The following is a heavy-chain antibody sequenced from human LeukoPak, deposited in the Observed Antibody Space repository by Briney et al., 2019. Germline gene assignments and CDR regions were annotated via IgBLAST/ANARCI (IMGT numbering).Heavy chain of an antibody. D-gene: IGHD3-22*01. Sequence: GGSLRLSCAASGFTFSSYAMSWVRQAPGKGLEWVSAISGSGGSTYYADSVKGRFTISRDNSKNTLYLQMNSLRAEDTAAYYCAKEGGRDDSSGYYGFDYWGQGTLVTVSS. CDR2: ISGSGGST. CDR1: GFTFSSYA. CDR3: AKEGGRDDSSGYYGFDY. J-gene: IGHJ4*02. V-gene: IGHV3-23*01.